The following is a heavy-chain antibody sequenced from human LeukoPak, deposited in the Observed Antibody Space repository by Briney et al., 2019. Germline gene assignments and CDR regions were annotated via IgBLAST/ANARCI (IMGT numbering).Heavy chain of an antibody. D-gene: IGHD2-2*01. Sequence: ASVKVSCKASGGTFSSYAISWVRQAPGQGLEWMGWISAYNGNTNYAQKLQGRVTMTTDTSTSTAYMELRSLRSDDTAVYYCAREGREGGYCSSTSCPGAFDIWGQGTMVTVSS. J-gene: IGHJ3*02. CDR2: ISAYNGNT. CDR1: GGTFSSYA. CDR3: AREGREGGYCSSTSCPGAFDI. V-gene: IGHV1-18*01.